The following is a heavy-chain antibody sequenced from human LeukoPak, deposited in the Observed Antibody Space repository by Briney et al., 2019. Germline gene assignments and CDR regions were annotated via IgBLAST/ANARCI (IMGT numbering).Heavy chain of an antibody. J-gene: IGHJ3*02. CDR3: ARDRNYDHAFDI. Sequence: SETLSLTCTVSGGSISSYYWSWIRQPPGKGLEWIGYIYYSGSTNYNPSLKSRLTISVDTSKNQFSLKLSSVTAADTAIYFCARDRNYDHAFDIRGQGTMVTVSS. V-gene: IGHV4-59*12. D-gene: IGHD3-22*01. CDR1: GGSISSYY. CDR2: IYYSGST.